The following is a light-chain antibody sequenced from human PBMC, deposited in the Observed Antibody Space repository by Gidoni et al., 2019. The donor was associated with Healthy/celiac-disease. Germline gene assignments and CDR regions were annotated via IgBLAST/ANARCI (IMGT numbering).Light chain of an antibody. CDR1: QSVSSN. V-gene: IGKV3-15*01. CDR3: QQDNSWPRT. Sequence: EIVMTQSPATLSVSPGERATLYCRASQSVSSNLAWYQQTPGQAPRLLIYGASTRSTGIPARFSGSGSGTDFTRTLSSLHSEDFAVYYCQQDNSWPRTFGQGTKLEIK. J-gene: IGKJ1*01. CDR2: GAS.